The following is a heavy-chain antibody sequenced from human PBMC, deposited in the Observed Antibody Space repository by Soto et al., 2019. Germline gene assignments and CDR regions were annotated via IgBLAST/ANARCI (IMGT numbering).Heavy chain of an antibody. CDR2: IAGGGAST. V-gene: IGHV3-23*01. Sequence: QLLESGGGLVQPGGSLRLSCAASGFTFSSFSMNWVRQAPGKGLEWVSLIAGGGASTYYADSVKGRFTVSRDNYKNTLYLQMNSLRAEDTAVYYCAKGRYSGYGGSLCDHWGQGILVTVSS. CDR3: AKGRYSGYGGSLCDH. D-gene: IGHD3-22*01. J-gene: IGHJ4*02. CDR1: GFTFSSFS.